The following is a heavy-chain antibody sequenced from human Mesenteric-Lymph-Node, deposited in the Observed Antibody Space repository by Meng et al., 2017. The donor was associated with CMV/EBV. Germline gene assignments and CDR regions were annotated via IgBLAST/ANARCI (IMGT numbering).Heavy chain of an antibody. V-gene: IGHV4-61*05. CDR3: ARANFGVVRNYYYYYGMDV. J-gene: IGHJ6*02. D-gene: IGHD3-3*01. CDR2: IYYSGST. Sequence: SETLSLTCTVSGGSISSSSYYWGWIRQPPGKGLEWIGYIYYSGSTNYNPSLKSRVTISVDTSKNQFSLKLSSVTAADTAVYYCARANFGVVRNYYYYYGMDVWGQGTTVTVSS. CDR1: GGSISSSSYY.